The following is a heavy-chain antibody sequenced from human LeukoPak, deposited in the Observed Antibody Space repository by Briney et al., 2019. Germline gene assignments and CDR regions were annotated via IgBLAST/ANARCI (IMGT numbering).Heavy chain of an antibody. CDR3: ARDGYQPLDVTYFQH. CDR2: ISAYNGNT. Sequence: ASVKVSCKASGYTFTGYGISWVRQAPGQGLEWMGWISAYNGNTNYAQKLQGRVTMTTDTSTSTAYMELRSLRSDDTAVYYCARDGYQPLDVTYFQHWGQGTLVTVSS. V-gene: IGHV1-18*01. J-gene: IGHJ1*01. CDR1: GYTFTGYG. D-gene: IGHD2-2*01.